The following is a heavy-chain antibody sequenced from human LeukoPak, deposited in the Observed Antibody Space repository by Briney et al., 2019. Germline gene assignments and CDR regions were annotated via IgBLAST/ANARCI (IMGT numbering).Heavy chain of an antibody. D-gene: IGHD3-22*01. CDR2: INHSGST. CDR3: ARGPYYYDSSGYYYY. J-gene: IGHJ4*02. Sequence: SETLSLTCAVYGGSFSGYYWSWIRQPPGKGLEWIGEINHSGSTNYNPSLKSRVTMSVDTSKNQFSLKLSSVTAADTAVCYCARGPYYYDSSGYYYYWGQGTLVTVSS. CDR1: GGSFSGYY. V-gene: IGHV4-34*01.